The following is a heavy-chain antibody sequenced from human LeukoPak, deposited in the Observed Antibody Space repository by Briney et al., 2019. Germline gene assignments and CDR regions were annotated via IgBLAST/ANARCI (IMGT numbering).Heavy chain of an antibody. Sequence: ASVKVSCKASGYTFTSYAMHWVRQAPGQRLEWMGWISAYNGNTNYAQKLQGRVTMTTDTSTSTAYMELRSLRSDDTAVYYCARDEDYGSGSYFDYWGQGTLVTVSS. D-gene: IGHD3-10*01. CDR3: ARDEDYGSGSYFDY. V-gene: IGHV1-18*01. CDR1: GYTFTSYA. J-gene: IGHJ4*02. CDR2: ISAYNGNT.